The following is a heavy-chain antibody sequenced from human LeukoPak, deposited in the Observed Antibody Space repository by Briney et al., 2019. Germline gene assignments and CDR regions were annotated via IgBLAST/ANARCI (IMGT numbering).Heavy chain of an antibody. J-gene: IGHJ4*02. CDR1: GFTFSSYA. CDR3: AKDRFLPSSWPPRARFFDY. CDR2: ISGSGGST. Sequence: GGSLRLSCAASGFTFSSYAMSWVRQAPGKGLEWVSAISGSGGSTYYADSVKGRFTISRDNSKNTLYLQMNSLRAEDTAVYYCAKDRFLPSSWPPRARFFDYWGQGTLVTVSS. D-gene: IGHD6-13*01. V-gene: IGHV3-23*01.